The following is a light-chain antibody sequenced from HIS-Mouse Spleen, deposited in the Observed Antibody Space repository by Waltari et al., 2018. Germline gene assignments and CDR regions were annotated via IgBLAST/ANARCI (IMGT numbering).Light chain of an antibody. CDR3: SSYAGSNIVV. J-gene: IGLJ2*01. Sequence: ASGSPGEAVTITWTGTSSDVGGYNYVSWYQQHPGKAPKPMIYEVSKRPSGVPDRFSGSKSGNTASLTVSGLQAEDEADYYCSSYAGSNIVVFGGGTKLTVL. V-gene: IGLV2-8*01. CDR2: EVS. CDR1: SSDVGGYNY.